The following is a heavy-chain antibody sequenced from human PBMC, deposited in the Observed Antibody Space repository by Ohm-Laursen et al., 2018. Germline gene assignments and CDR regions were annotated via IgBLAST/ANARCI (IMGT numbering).Heavy chain of an antibody. Sequence: SLRLSCSASGFTFSNYGMHLVRQAPGKGLEWGAVIWYDGSNKYYADSVKGRFTISRDNSKNTLYLQMNSLRAEDTAVYYCARDSAQGGAFDIWGQGSLVTVSS. V-gene: IGHV3-33*08. D-gene: IGHD3-16*01. CDR1: GFTFSNYG. CDR3: ARDSAQGGAFDI. J-gene: IGHJ3*02. CDR2: IWYDGSNK.